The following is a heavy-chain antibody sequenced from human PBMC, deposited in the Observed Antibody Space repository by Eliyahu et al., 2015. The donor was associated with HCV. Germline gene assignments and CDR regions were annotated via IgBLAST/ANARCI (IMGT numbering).Heavy chain of an antibody. CDR3: ATYYCSSTSCPWDY. V-gene: IGHV3-23*01. D-gene: IGHD2-2*01. J-gene: IGHJ4*02. CDR2: ISGSTGST. CDR1: GFTFSXYA. Sequence: EVQLLESGGGLVQPGGSLRLSCAASGFTFSXYAMSWVRQAPGKGLEWVSAISGSTGSTYYADSVKGRFTISRDNSKNTLYLQMNSLRAEDTAVYYCATYYCSSTSCPWDYWGQGTLVTVSS.